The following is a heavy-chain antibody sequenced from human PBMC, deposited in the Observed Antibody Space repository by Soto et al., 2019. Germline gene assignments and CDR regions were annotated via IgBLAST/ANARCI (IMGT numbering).Heavy chain of an antibody. J-gene: IGHJ5*02. Sequence: SVKGSCKASGGTFSSYAISWVRQAPGQGLEWMGGIIPIFGTANYAQKFQGRVTITADESTSTAYMELSSLRSEDTAVYYCALRVVGAAKWFDPWGQGTLVTVSS. CDR2: IIPIFGTA. V-gene: IGHV1-69*13. CDR1: GGTFSSYA. CDR3: ALRVVGAAKWFDP. D-gene: IGHD1-26*01.